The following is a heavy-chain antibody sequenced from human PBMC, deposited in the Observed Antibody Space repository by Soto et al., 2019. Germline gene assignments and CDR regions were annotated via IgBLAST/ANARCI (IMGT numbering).Heavy chain of an antibody. CDR3: AISQDRGGRTTFIY. CDR2: ISGGGTGT. Sequence: GGSLRLSCAASGFTFNNYAMSWVRQAPGKGLEWVSSISGGGTGTYSADSVKGRFTISSDKSKNSLYLQMNSLRAEDTALYYCAISQDRGGRTTFIYWGQGTLVTVSS. V-gene: IGHV3-23*01. J-gene: IGHJ4*02. D-gene: IGHD3-16*01. CDR1: GFTFNNYA.